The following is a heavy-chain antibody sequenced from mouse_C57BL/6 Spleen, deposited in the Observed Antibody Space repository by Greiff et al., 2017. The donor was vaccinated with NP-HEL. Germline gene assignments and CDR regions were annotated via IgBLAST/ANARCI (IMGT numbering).Heavy chain of an antibody. CDR3: AKNGPSTVVAKDWYFDV. Sequence: QVQLKESGPGLVQPSQSLSITCTVSGFSLTSYGVHWVRQSPGKGLEWLGVIWRGGSTDYNAAFMSRLSITKDNSKSQVFFKMNSLQADDTAIYYCAKNGPSTVVAKDWYFDVWGTGTTVTVSS. D-gene: IGHD1-1*01. CDR1: GFSLTSYG. CDR2: IWRGGST. J-gene: IGHJ1*03. V-gene: IGHV2-5*01.